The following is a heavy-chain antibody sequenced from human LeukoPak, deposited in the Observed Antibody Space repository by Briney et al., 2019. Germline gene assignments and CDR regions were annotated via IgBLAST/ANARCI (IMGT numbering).Heavy chain of an antibody. D-gene: IGHD3-16*01. J-gene: IGHJ4*02. CDR3: ARRVPSQVITDYFDF. V-gene: IGHV3-7*01. Sequence: GGSLRLSCAASGFTLSNHWMIWVRQAPGKGLECVANIKQDGTEKYYLDSVKGRFTISRDNAKNSLFLQMNSLRAEDTAVYFCARRVPSQVITDYFDFWGQGALVTVSS. CDR2: IKQDGTEK. CDR1: GFTLSNHW.